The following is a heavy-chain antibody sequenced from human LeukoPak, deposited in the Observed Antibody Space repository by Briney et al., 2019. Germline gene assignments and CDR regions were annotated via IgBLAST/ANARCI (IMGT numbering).Heavy chain of an antibody. CDR3: ARAGRWRVVAAPY. J-gene: IGHJ4*02. Sequence: SETLSLTCTVSGYSISSGYYWGWIRQPPGKGLEWIGSIYHSGSTYYNPSLKSRVTISVDTSKNHFSLRLSSVTAADTAVYYCARAGRWRVVAAPYWGQGTLVTVSS. CDR1: GYSISSGYY. V-gene: IGHV4-38-2*02. CDR2: IYHSGST. D-gene: IGHD2-15*01.